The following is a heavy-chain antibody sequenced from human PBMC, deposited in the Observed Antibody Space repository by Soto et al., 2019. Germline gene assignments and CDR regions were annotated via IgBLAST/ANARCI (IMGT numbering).Heavy chain of an antibody. Sequence: SCKASGYAFTGYYMHWVRQPPGKGLEWIGCIYYSGSTYYNPSLKSRVTISVDTSRNQVSLKLSSVTAADSAVYFCARARYQLLHPYYYGMDVWGQGTTVTVSS. J-gene: IGHJ6*02. CDR3: ARARYQLLHPYYYGMDV. CDR2: IYYSGST. V-gene: IGHV4-38-2*02. CDR1: GYAFTGYY. D-gene: IGHD2-2*01.